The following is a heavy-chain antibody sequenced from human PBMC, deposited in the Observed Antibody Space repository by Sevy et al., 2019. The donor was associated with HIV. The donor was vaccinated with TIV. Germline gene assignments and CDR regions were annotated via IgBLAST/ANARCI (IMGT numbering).Heavy chain of an antibody. D-gene: IGHD1-7*01. V-gene: IGHV3-7*01. CDR3: ARDDGNYYFHY. CDR1: AFTFSKYW. Sequence: GGSLRLSCAASAFTFSKYWMGWVRQAPGKGLEWVANIKKDAGQKYYVDSVKGRFTISRDNAKNSLYLQMNSLRAEDTAVYFCARDDGNYYFHYWGQGTLVTVSS. J-gene: IGHJ4*02. CDR2: IKKDAGQK.